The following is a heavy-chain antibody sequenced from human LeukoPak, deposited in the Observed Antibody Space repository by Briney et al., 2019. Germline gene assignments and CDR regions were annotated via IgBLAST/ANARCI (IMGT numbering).Heavy chain of an antibody. V-gene: IGHV3-48*03. CDR3: ARYRSDDFGAFDI. J-gene: IGHJ3*02. CDR2: ISSSGSTL. Sequence: GGSLRLSCAAPGFTFSNYEMNWVRQAPGKGLEWVSYISSSGSTLYYADSVKGRFTISRDNAKNSLYLQMNSLRAEDTAVYYCARYRSDDFGAFDIWGQGTMATVSS. CDR1: GFTFSNYE. D-gene: IGHD4/OR15-4a*01.